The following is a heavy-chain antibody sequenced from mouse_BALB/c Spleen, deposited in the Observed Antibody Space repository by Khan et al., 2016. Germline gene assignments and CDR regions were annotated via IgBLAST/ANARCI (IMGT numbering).Heavy chain of an antibody. V-gene: IGHV1-80*01. CDR3: ARVSSWGYVAWFAY. J-gene: IGHJ3*01. CDR1: GYAFSSYW. Sequence: QIQLVQSGAELVRPGSSVKISCKASGYAFSSYWMNWVKQRPGQGLEWIGQIYPGDGDTNYNGKFKGQATLTADKSSSTAYMQLSRLTSEDSAVYVGARVSSWGYVAWFAYWGQGTTVTVSA. D-gene: IGHD3-1*01. CDR2: IYPGDGDT.